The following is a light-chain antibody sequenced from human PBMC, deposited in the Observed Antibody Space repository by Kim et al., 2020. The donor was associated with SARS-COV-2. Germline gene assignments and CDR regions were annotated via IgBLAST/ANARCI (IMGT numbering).Light chain of an antibody. Sequence: PASISCKFSQSLVIGNGNNYLDWYLQKPGQSPQLLIYLGSNRASGVPDRFSGSGSGTDFTLRISRVEAEDVGVFYCMQTQQIPRTFGQGTRLEIK. CDR3: MQTQQIPRT. CDR1: QSLVIGNGNNY. CDR2: LGS. V-gene: IGKV2-28*01. J-gene: IGKJ5*01.